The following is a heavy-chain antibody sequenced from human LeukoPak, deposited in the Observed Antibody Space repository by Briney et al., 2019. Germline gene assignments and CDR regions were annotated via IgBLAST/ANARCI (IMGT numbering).Heavy chain of an antibody. CDR3: ARDAYRDVLHPMATISGGYWFDP. CDR1: GFTFDDYG. Sequence: GGSLRLSCAASGFTFDDYGMSWVRQAPGKGLEWVSGINWNGGSTGYADSVKGRFTISRDNAKNSLYLQMNSLRAEDTALYHCARDAYRDVLHPMATISGGYWFDPWGQGTLVTVSS. CDR2: INWNGGST. V-gene: IGHV3-20*01. J-gene: IGHJ5*02. D-gene: IGHD5-24*01.